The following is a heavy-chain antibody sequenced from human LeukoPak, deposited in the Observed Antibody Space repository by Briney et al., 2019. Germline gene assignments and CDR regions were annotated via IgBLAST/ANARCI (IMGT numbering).Heavy chain of an antibody. CDR3: AAGTTHGSGSYYFRY. V-gene: IGHV3-11*06. D-gene: IGHD3-10*01. Sequence: GGSLRLSCAASGFTFSDYYMSWIRQAPGKGLEWVSYIGSSSSYTNYADSVKGRFIISRDNAKNSLYLQMNSLRAEDTALYYCAAGTTHGSGSYYFRYWGQGTLVTVSS. CDR2: IGSSSSYT. CDR1: GFTFSDYY. J-gene: IGHJ4*02.